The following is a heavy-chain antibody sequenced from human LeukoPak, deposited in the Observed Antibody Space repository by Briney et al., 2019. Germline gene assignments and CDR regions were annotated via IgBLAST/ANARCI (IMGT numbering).Heavy chain of an antibody. CDR1: GYSFSSGSYY. Sequence: SETLSLTCTVSGYSFSSGSYYWSWIRQPPGKGLEWIGYIYYSGSTSYNPSLNSRVTISLDTSKNQFSLKLSSVTAADTAVYYCARGRYYYDSSGSLDYWGQGTLVTVSS. J-gene: IGHJ4*02. CDR2: IYYSGST. V-gene: IGHV4-61*01. D-gene: IGHD3-22*01. CDR3: ARGRYYYDSSGSLDY.